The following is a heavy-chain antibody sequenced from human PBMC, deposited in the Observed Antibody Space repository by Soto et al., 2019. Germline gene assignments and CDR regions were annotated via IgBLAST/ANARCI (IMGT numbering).Heavy chain of an antibody. V-gene: IGHV4-30-4*01. D-gene: IGHD3-10*01. CDR3: ARVRASWFGELLRNWFDP. CDR2: MYYSGST. CDR1: GGSISSGGYY. J-gene: IGHJ5*02. Sequence: SETLSLTCPVSGGSISSGGYYWSWIRQPPGKGLEWIGYMYYSGSTYYNTSLKSRFTISVDTYKNQFSLKLSSVTDADTAVYYCARVRASWFGELLRNWFDPWGQGTLVNVSS.